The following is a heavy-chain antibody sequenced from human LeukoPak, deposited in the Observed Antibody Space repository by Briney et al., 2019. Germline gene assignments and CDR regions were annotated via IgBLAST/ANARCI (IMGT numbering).Heavy chain of an antibody. V-gene: IGHV3-49*04. Sequence: GGSLRLSCTGSGFTFGDYAMTWVRQAPGKGVEWVGFIRSQIYGGTPEYAASVKGRFTISRDDSEGVAYLQMNSLKTEDTAVYYCTRDQTPYYWGQGTLATVSS. CDR1: GFTFGDYA. CDR3: TRDQTPYY. CDR2: IRSQIYGGTP. J-gene: IGHJ4*02.